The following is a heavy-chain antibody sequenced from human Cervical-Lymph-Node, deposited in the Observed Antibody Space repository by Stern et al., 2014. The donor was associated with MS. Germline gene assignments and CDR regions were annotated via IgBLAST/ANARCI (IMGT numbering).Heavy chain of an antibody. J-gene: IGHJ5*02. CDR2: MYHSGTT. V-gene: IGHV4-59*01. Sequence: VQLVQSGPGLVKPSETLSLTCTVSGGSISSYYWSWIRQPPGKGLEWIAYMYHSGTTNSSPSLKSRVTTSVDMSKNQFSLQLSSVTAADPAVFSCASHSGDGWFDPWGQGTLVTVSS. CDR3: ASHSGDGWFDP. D-gene: IGHD7-27*01. CDR1: GGSISSYY.